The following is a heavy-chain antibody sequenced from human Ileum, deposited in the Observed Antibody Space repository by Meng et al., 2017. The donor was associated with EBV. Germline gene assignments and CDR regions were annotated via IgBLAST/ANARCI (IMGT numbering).Heavy chain of an antibody. Sequence: EVHLVVSGGGLVNLGGSLRLSCAASGFVFSDYTMNWVRQAPGKGLEWVSSISSRSNYIHYADSVRGRFTISRDNGENALFLQMDSLRDEDTAVYYCAKDEAIGFWGQGTLVTVSS. CDR2: ISSRSNYI. J-gene: IGHJ4*02. CDR3: AKDEAIGF. CDR1: GFVFSDYT. V-gene: IGHV3-21*01.